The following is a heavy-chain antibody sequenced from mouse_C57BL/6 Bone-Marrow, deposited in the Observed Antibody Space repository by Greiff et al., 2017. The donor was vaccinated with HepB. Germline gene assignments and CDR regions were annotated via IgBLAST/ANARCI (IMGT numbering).Heavy chain of an antibody. Sequence: EVQLVESGGGLVKPGGSLKLSCAASGFTFSSYAMSWVRQTPEKRLEWVATISDGGSYTYYPDNVKGRFTISRDNAKNNQYLQMSHLKSEDTAMYYCARDPFDGYYPGYWGQGTTLTVAS. J-gene: IGHJ2*01. D-gene: IGHD2-3*01. CDR2: ISDGGSYT. CDR1: GFTFSSYA. V-gene: IGHV5-4*01. CDR3: ARDPFDGYYPGY.